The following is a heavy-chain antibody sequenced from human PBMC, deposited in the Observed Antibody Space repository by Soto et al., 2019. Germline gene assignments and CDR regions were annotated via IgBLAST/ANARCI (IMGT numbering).Heavy chain of an antibody. D-gene: IGHD2-21*01. V-gene: IGHV3-23*01. CDR3: ARLNIVVPDY. J-gene: IGHJ4*02. CDR2: ISDGGGST. CDR1: GFTFSSYA. Sequence: TGGSLRLSCTVSGFTFSSYAMSWVRQAPGKGLEWVSSISDGGGSTNYADSVKGRFTISRDNSKNTLYLQMSSVTAADTAVYYCARLNIVVPDYWGQGTPVTVSS.